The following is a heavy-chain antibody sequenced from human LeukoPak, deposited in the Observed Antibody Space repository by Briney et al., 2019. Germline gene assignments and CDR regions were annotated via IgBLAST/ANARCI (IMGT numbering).Heavy chain of an antibody. J-gene: IGHJ4*02. CDR2: IRESGDWI. Sequence: GGSLRLSCVASGFTFSSCWMSWVRQAPGKGLEWVSTIRESGDWIYYADSVKGRFTISRDDSENMLYLQVDSLRVEDTAIYYCARFYRDTWYYFDYWGQGTLVTVSS. CDR1: GFTFSSCW. D-gene: IGHD2/OR15-2a*01. V-gene: IGHV3-23*01. CDR3: ARFYRDTWYYFDY.